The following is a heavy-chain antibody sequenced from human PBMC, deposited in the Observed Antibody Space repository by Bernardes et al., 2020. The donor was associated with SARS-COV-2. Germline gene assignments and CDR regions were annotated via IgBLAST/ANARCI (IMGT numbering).Heavy chain of an antibody. CDR3: ARGSDNYGYGLDHFYYFDY. J-gene: IGHJ4*02. Sequence: SETLSLTCTVSGGSISSSNYYWGWIRQAPGKGLEWIGSIYSSGNSYYSPSLQSRVTESVDTSKNQFSLSLSFVTAADTAVYYCARGSDNYGYGLDHFYYFDYWGQGIRVTVSS. D-gene: IGHD5-18*01. V-gene: IGHV4-39*01. CDR1: GGSISSSNYY. CDR2: IYSSGNS.